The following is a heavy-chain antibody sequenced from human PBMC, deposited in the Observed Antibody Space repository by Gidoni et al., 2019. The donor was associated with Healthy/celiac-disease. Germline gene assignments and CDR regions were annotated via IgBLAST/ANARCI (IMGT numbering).Heavy chain of an antibody. CDR2: IYYSGST. CDR1: GASISSSSYY. D-gene: IGHD4-4*01. J-gene: IGHJ6*02. CDR3: ARLHRDYINYYYYYGMDV. V-gene: IGHV4-39*02. Sequence: QLQVQESGPRLVKPSETLSLTCTVSGASISSSSYYWVWVRQPPGKGLAWIGTIYYSGSTYYNPSLKSRVTISVDTSKNHFSLKLSSVTAADTAVYYCARLHRDYINYYYYYGMDVWGQGTTVTVSS.